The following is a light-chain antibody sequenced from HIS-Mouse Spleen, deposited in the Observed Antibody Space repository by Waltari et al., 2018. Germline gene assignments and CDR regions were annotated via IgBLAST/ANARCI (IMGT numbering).Light chain of an antibody. CDR3: QQYNNWPWT. CDR1: QSVSSN. Sequence: PASVSGSPGQSITISCRASQSVSSNLAWYQQKPGQAPRLLIYGASTRATGIPARFSGSGSGTEFTLTISSMQSEDFAVYYCQQYNNWPWTFGQGTKVEIK. V-gene: IGKV3-15*01. CDR2: GAS. J-gene: IGKJ1*01.